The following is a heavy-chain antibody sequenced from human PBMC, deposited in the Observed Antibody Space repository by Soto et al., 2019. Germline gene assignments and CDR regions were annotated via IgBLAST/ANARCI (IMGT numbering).Heavy chain of an antibody. J-gene: IGHJ4*01. CDR2: IRSKAYGGTT. V-gene: IGHV3-49*03. D-gene: IGHD2-15*01. CDR3: TRGGAYCSGGSCYPDY. CDR1: GFTYGDNA. Sequence: PGGSLRLSCTASGFTYGDNAMSWFRQAPGKGLEWVGFIRSKAYGGTTEYAASVKGRFTISRDDSKSIAYLQMNSLKTEDTAVYYCTRGGAYCSGGSCYPDYWGHGTLVTVSS.